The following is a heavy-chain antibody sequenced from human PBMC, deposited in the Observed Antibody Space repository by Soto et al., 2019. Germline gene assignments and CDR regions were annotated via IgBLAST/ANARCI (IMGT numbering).Heavy chain of an antibody. CDR2: SIPVFGTA. Sequence: QVQLVQSGAEAKKPGSSVKLSCKTSGGTFRNYAINWVRQAPGQGLEWMGGSIPVFGTANYAQTFQCRFTITADEPTSTAYMELSSLRSEDTAVYYCAIPLPKQQLVRGAFDHWGQGHLVTVAS. CDR3: AIPLPKQQLVRGAFDH. J-gene: IGHJ4*02. CDR1: GGTFRNYA. D-gene: IGHD6-13*01. V-gene: IGHV1-69*01.